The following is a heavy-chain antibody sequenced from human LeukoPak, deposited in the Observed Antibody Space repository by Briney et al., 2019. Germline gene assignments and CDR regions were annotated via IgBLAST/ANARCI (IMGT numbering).Heavy chain of an antibody. D-gene: IGHD3-22*01. V-gene: IGHV1-2*02. CDR3: ARVLGEVRGSGYYSITRVFDY. Sequence: ASVKVSCKASGYTFTGYYMHWVRQAPGQGLEWMGWINPNSGGTNYAQKFQGRVTMTRDTSISTAYMELSRLRSDDTAVYYCARVLGEVRGSGYYSITRVFDYWGQGTLVTVSS. CDR2: INPNSGGT. CDR1: GYTFTGYY. J-gene: IGHJ4*02.